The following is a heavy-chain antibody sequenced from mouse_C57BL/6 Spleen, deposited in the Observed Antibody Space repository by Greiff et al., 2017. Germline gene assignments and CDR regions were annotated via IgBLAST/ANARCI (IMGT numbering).Heavy chain of an antibody. D-gene: IGHD2-4*01. CDR1: GYAFSSYW. CDR2: IYPGDGDT. Sequence: QVQLKESGAELVKPGASVKISCKASGYAFSSYWMNWVKQRPGKGLEWIGQIYPGDGDTNYNGKFKGKATLTADKSSSTAYMQLSSLTSEDSAVYFCAREGYDYDEAYWGQGTLVTVSA. J-gene: IGHJ3*01. V-gene: IGHV1-80*01. CDR3: AREGYDYDEAY.